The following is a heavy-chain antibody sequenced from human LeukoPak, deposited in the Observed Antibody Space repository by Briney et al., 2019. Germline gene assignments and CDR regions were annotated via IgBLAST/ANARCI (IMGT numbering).Heavy chain of an antibody. CDR2: INWNGGST. J-gene: IGHJ6*03. D-gene: IGHD1-26*01. Sequence: SGGSLRLSCAASGFTFDDYGMSWVRQALGKGLEWASGINWNGGSTGYADSVKVRFTISRDNAKNSLYLQMNSLRAEDTALYYCARMVGSSYYYYYMDVWGKGTTVTVSS. CDR1: GFTFDDYG. V-gene: IGHV3-20*04. CDR3: ARMVGSSYYYYYMDV.